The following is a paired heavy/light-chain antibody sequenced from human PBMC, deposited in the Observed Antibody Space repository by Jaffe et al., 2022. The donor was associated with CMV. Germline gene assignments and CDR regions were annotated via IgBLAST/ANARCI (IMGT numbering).Light chain of an antibody. CDR2: EVS. CDR3: SSYTGTTVL. J-gene: IGLJ2*01. CDR1: SSDVGSYNR. Sequence: QSVLTQPPSVSGSPGQSVTISCTGTSSDVGSYNRVSWYQQPPGTAPKLIIYEVSNRPSGVPHRFSGSKSGNTASLTISGLQAEDEADYYCSSYTGTTVLFGGGTKLTVL. V-gene: IGLV2-18*02.
Heavy chain of an antibody. Sequence: EVQLVQSGAEVKKSGESLKISCKGSGYTFTNYWIGWVRQMPGKGLEWMGIIYPRDSDTRYSPSFQGQVTISADESISTAYLQWSSLKASDTAMYYCVRRASMVRELGVDYWGQGTLVTVS. CDR1: GYTFTNYW. D-gene: IGHD3-10*01. V-gene: IGHV5-51*01. CDR3: VRRASMVRELGVDY. J-gene: IGHJ4*02. CDR2: IYPRDSDT.